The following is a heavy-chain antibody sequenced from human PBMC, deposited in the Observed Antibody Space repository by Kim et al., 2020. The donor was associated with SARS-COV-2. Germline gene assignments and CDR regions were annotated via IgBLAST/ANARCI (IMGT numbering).Heavy chain of an antibody. Sequence: GGSLRLSCAASGFTFSSYSMNWVRQAPGKGLEWVSSISSSSSYIYYADSVKGRFTISRDNAKNSLYLQMNSLRAEDTAVYYCARDLSSWDYVWGSYRYLWGQGTLVTVSS. V-gene: IGHV3-21*01. CDR2: ISSSSSYI. J-gene: IGHJ4*02. D-gene: IGHD3-16*02. CDR3: ARDLSSWDYVWGSYRYL. CDR1: GFTFSSYS.